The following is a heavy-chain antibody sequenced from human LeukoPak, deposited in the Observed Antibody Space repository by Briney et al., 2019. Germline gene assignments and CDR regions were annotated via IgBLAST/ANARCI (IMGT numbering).Heavy chain of an antibody. CDR2: INHSGST. D-gene: IGHD3-3*01. CDR1: GGSFSGYY. CDR3: ARGPSSYDFWSGYYTFDY. V-gene: IGHV4-34*01. Sequence: PSETLSLTCAVYGGSFSGYYWSWIRQPPGKGLEWIGEINHSGSTNYNPSLKGRVTISVDTSKNQFSLKLSSVIAADTAVYYCARGPSSYDFWSGYYTFDYWGQGTLVTVSS. J-gene: IGHJ4*02.